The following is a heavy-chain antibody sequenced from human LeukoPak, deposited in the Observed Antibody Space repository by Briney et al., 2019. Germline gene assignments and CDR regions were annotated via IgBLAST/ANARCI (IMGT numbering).Heavy chain of an antibody. CDR2: ISSSGSTI. J-gene: IGHJ4*02. CDR3: ARDSLARPLGY. V-gene: IGHV3-48*04. Sequence: GGSLRLSCAASGFTFSRYAMTWVRQAPGKGLEWVSYISSSGSTIYYADSVKGRFTISRDNAKNSLYLQMNSLRAEDTAVYYCARDSLARPLGYWGQGTLVTVSS. D-gene: IGHD6-6*01. CDR1: GFTFSRYA.